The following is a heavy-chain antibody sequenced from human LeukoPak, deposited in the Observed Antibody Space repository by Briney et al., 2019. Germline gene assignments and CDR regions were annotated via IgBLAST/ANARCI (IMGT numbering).Heavy chain of an antibody. CDR1: GGSLSSGDYY. CDR2: IYYSGST. Sequence: SETLYLTCTVSGGSLSSGDYYWSWIRQPPGKGLEWIGYIYYSGSTYYNPSLKSRVTISVDTSKNQFSLKLSSVTAADTAVYYCARVLIAAAGTHLDYWGQGTLVTVSS. V-gene: IGHV4-30-4*08. D-gene: IGHD6-13*01. CDR3: ARVLIAAAGTHLDY. J-gene: IGHJ4*02.